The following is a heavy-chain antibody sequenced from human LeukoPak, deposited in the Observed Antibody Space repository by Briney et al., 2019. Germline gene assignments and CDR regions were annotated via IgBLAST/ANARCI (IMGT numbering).Heavy chain of an antibody. CDR3: ARVCFPLAATQNNWFDP. CDR2: INHSGST. D-gene: IGHD2-15*01. V-gene: IGHV4-34*01. J-gene: IGHJ5*02. Sequence: SETLSLTCAVYGESFSGYYWSGIRQPPGKGLEWIGEINHSGSTNYNPSLKSRVTISVDTSKNQFSLKLSSVTAADTAVYYCARVCFPLAATQNNWFDPWGQGTLVTVSS. CDR1: GESFSGYY.